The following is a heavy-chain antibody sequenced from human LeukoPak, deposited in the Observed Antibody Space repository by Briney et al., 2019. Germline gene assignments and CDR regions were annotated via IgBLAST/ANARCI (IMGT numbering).Heavy chain of an antibody. D-gene: IGHD5-18*01. V-gene: IGHV3-53*04. J-gene: IGHJ4*02. CDR1: RFTVSSNC. Sequence: PGGSLRLSCAASRFTVSSNCMTWVRQAPGKGLEWVSTIYSGGTTYYADSVMGRFTISRHNSRNTLYLQMNSLRAEDTAVYYCARVDTVMAYYFDLWGQGTLVTASS. CDR2: IYSGGTT. CDR3: ARVDTVMAYYFDL.